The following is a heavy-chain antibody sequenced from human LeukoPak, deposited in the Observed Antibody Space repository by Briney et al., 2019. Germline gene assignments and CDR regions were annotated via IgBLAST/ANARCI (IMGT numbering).Heavy chain of an antibody. J-gene: IGHJ4*02. CDR2: ISSSGSTI. Sequence: GGSLRLSCAASGFTFSDYYMSWIRQAPGKGLEWVSYISSSGSTIYYADSVKGRFTISRDNAKNSLYLQMNSLRAEDTAVYYCAKGASSGYRNYFDYWGQGTLVTVSS. D-gene: IGHD3-22*01. V-gene: IGHV3-11*01. CDR1: GFTFSDYY. CDR3: AKGASSGYRNYFDY.